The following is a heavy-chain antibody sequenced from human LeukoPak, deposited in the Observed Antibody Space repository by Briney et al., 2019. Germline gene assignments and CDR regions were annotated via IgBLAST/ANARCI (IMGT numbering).Heavy chain of an antibody. V-gene: IGHV3-23*01. J-gene: IGHJ6*02. CDR2: ISGSGGST. Sequence: PGGSLRLSCAASGFTFSSYAMSWVRQAPGKGLEWVSAISGSGGSTYYADSVKGRFTISRDNSKNTLYLQMNSLRAEDTAVYYCARDFRYYYGMDVWGQGTTVTVSS. CDR3: ARDFRYYYGMDV. CDR1: GFTFSSYA.